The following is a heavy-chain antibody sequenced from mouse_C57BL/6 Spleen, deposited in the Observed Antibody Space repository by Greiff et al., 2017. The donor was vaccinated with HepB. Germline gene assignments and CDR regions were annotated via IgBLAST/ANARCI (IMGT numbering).Heavy chain of an antibody. J-gene: IGHJ1*03. D-gene: IGHD1-1*01. V-gene: IGHV1-69*01. CDR1: GYTFTSYW. Sequence: QVQLQQPGAELVMPGASVKLSCKASGYTFTSYWMHWVKQRPGQGLEWIGEIDPSDSYTNYNQKFKGKSTLTVDKSSSTAYMQLSSLTSEDSAVYYCARRYYCSSYYWYFDVWGTGTTVTVSS. CDR3: ARRYYCSSYYWYFDV. CDR2: IDPSDSYT.